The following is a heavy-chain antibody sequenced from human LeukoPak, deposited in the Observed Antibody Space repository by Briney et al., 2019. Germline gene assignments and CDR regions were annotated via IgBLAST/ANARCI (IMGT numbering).Heavy chain of an antibody. D-gene: IGHD1-26*01. J-gene: IGHJ4*02. CDR3: AKTRSGSYYFDY. CDR2: ISGSGGST. Sequence: PGGSLRLSCAASGFTFSSYAMSWVRQAPGKGLEWVSAISGSGGSTYYADSVKGRFTISRDNSKDTLYLQMNSLRAEDTAVYYCAKTRSGSYYFDYWGQGTLVTVSS. V-gene: IGHV3-23*01. CDR1: GFTFSSYA.